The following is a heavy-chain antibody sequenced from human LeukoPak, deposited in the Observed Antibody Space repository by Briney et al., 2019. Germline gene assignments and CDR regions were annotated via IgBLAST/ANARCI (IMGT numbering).Heavy chain of an antibody. CDR1: GGSISSYY. CDR3: ARDRYYYDSSGYVFDY. D-gene: IGHD3-22*01. Sequence: SETLSLTCTVSGGSISSYYWSWIRQPAGKRLEWIGRLHTSGSTNYNPSLKSRVTMSANTSKNQFSLKLSSVTAADTAMYYCARDRYYYDSSGYVFDYWGQGTLVTVSS. V-gene: IGHV4-4*07. J-gene: IGHJ4*02. CDR2: LHTSGST.